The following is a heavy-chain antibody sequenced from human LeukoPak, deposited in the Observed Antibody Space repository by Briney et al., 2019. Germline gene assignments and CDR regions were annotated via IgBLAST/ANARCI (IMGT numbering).Heavy chain of an antibody. CDR3: ARFKAGWYFDL. J-gene: IGHJ2*01. V-gene: IGHV4-59*08. Sequence: SETLSLTCTVSGGSISSYYWSWIRQPPGKGLEWIGYIYYSGSTNYNPSLKSRVTISVDTSKNQFSLKLSSVTAADTAVYYCARFKAGWYFDLWGRGTLVTVSS. CDR2: IYYSGST. D-gene: IGHD6-19*01. CDR1: GGSISSYY.